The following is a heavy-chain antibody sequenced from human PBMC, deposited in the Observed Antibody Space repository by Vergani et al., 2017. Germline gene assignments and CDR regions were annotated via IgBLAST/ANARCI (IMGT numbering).Heavy chain of an antibody. CDR2: INPNSGGT. V-gene: IGHV1-2*02. Sequence: QVQVVQSGAEVRKPGASVKVSCKASGYTFTDYYMHWVRQAPGQGLEWMGWINPNSGGTNYAQKFQGRVTMTRDTSKNQFSLKLSSVTAADTAVYYCAREYSSSVGFLAYWGQGTLVTVSS. CDR3: AREYSSSVGFLAY. J-gene: IGHJ4*02. CDR1: GYTFTDYY. D-gene: IGHD6-6*01.